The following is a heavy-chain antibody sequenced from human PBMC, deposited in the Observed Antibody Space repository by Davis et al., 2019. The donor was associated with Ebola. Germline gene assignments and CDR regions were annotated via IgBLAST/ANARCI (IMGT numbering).Heavy chain of an antibody. CDR1: GGSVTSSDYY. D-gene: IGHD2-8*01. V-gene: IGHV4-61*08. J-gene: IGHJ4*02. Sequence: MPSETLSLTCTVSGGSVTSSDYYWSWLRQPPGKGLEWIGYFYFGENTKSNPSLRSRLTISLDTFKNQFSLNLGSVTAADTAVYYCARGKRYCSSGVCYSNHYFDYWGQGALVTVSS. CDR2: FYFGENT. CDR3: ARGKRYCSSGVCYSNHYFDY.